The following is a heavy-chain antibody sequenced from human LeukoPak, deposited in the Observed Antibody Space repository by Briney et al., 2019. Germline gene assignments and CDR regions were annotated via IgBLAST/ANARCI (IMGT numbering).Heavy chain of an antibody. CDR1: GYTFTGYY. V-gene: IGHV1-2*02. CDR3: ARVTGYYKTPDAFDI. J-gene: IGHJ3*02. D-gene: IGHD3-9*01. Sequence: GASVKVSCKASGYTFTGYYMHWVRQAPGQGLEWMGWINPNSGGTNYAQKFQGRVTMTRDTSISTAYMELSRLRSDDTAVYYCARVTGYYKTPDAFDIWGQGAMVTVSS. CDR2: INPNSGGT.